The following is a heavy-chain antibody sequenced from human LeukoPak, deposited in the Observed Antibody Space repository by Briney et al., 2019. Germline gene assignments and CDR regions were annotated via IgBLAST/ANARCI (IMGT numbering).Heavy chain of an antibody. CDR2: INPNSGGT. CDR3: ARDWPDCSGGSCYYNY. J-gene: IGHJ4*02. Sequence: ASVTVSCKASGYTFTGYYMHWVRQAPGQGLEWMGWINPNSGGTNYAQKFQGRVTMTRDTSISTAYMELSRLRSDDTAVYYCARDWPDCSGGSCYYNYWGQGTLVTVSS. CDR1: GYTFTGYY. V-gene: IGHV1-2*02. D-gene: IGHD2-15*01.